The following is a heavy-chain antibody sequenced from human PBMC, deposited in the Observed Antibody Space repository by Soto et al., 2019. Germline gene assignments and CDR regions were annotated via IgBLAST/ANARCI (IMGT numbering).Heavy chain of an antibody. V-gene: IGHV5-51*01. CDR1: GYSFTSYW. CDR2: IYPGDSDT. D-gene: IGHD7-27*01. J-gene: IGHJ4*02. CDR3: ARPRTWGTPLSVSEYYFDY. Sequence: GESLKISCQGSGYSFTSYWIGWVRQMPGKGLEWMGIIYPGDSDTRYSPSFQGQVTISADKSISTAYLQWSSLKASDTAMYYCARPRTWGTPLSVSEYYFDYWGQGTLVTVSS.